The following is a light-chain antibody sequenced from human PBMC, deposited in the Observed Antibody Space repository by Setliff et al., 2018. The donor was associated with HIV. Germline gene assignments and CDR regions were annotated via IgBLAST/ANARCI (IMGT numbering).Light chain of an antibody. CDR3: CSYAGSRDVV. J-gene: IGLJ2*01. CDR1: SSDVGSYNL. Sequence: QSVLTQPASVSGSPGQSITISCTGASSDVGSYNLVSWYQQHPGKAPKLMIYEVIKRPSGVSNRFSGSKSGNTASLTISGLQAEDEADYYCCSYAGSRDVVFGGGTKVTV. V-gene: IGLV2-23*02. CDR2: EVI.